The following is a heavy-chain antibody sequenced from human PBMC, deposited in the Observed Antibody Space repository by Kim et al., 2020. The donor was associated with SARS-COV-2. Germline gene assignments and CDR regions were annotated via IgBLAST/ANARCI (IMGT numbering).Heavy chain of an antibody. CDR3: ARPFLASRGYYYDTFYYFYGKDV. V-gene: IGHV3-33*08. Sequence: GGSLRLSCAASGFTFGDFGIHWVRQAPGKGLEWVAVIWYDGSKKYYADSVKGRFTISRDNSENTAYLQMNSLRAEDTAVYYCARPFLASRGYYYDTFYYFYGKDVWGQGTTVSV. CDR1: GFTFGDFG. J-gene: IGHJ6*02. CDR2: IWYDGSKK. D-gene: IGHD3-22*01.